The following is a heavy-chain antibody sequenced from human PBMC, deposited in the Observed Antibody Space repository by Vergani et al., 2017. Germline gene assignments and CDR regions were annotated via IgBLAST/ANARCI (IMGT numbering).Heavy chain of an antibody. CDR3: ARSSGKSIAARNWFDP. V-gene: IGHV4-31*03. Sequence: QVQLQESGPGLVRPSQTLSLTCTVSGGSISSGNYYWSWIRQHPGKGLEWIGYIYYSGSTYYNPSLKSRVTISVDTSKNQFSLKLSSVTAADTAVYYCARSSGKSIAARNWFDPWGQGTLFTVSS. CDR1: GGSISSGNYY. J-gene: IGHJ5*02. D-gene: IGHD6-6*01. CDR2: IYYSGST.